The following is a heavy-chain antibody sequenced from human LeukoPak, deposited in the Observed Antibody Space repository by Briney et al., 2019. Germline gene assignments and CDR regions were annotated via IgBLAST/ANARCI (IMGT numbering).Heavy chain of an antibody. Sequence: GGSLRLSCTASGFTLSSSGMHWARQAPGKGLEWVAVISDDGSNTYYADSVKGRFTISRDNSKNTLYLQMNSLTPEDTAVSYCAKDADTATIIYWYFDLWGRGTLVTVSS. CDR1: GFTLSSSG. D-gene: IGHD5-18*01. CDR2: ISDDGSNT. J-gene: IGHJ2*01. CDR3: AKDADTATIIYWYFDL. V-gene: IGHV3-30*18.